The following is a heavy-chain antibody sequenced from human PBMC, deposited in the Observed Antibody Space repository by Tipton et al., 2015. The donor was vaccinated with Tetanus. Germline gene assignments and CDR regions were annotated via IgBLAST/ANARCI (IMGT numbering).Heavy chain of an antibody. D-gene: IGHD3-16*01. CDR2: MSGRNGKT. Sequence: QLVQSGGEVTKPGASVKVSCKASGYTFDTYGISWLRQAPGQGLEWMGTMSGRNGKTDYAQRLQGRVNMTTDTSTSTAYMELRSLRSDDTAVYYCARVTRYDYCSEPYRPHFDYWGQGSLVIVSS. CDR1: GYTFDTYG. J-gene: IGHJ4*02. CDR3: ARVTRYDYCSEPYRPHFDY. V-gene: IGHV1-18*01.